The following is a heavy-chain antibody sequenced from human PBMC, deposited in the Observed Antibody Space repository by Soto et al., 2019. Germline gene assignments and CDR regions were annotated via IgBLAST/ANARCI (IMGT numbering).Heavy chain of an antibody. V-gene: IGHV3-30-3*01. CDR2: ISYDGSNK. CDR1: GFTFSSYA. J-gene: IGHJ4*02. CDR3: ARGVPIAGAGLPFDY. D-gene: IGHD6-13*01. Sequence: GGSLRLSCAASGFTFSSYAMHWVRQAPGKGLEWVAVISYDGSNKYYADSVKGRFTISRDNSKNTLYLQMNSLRAEDTAVYYCARGVPIAGAGLPFDYWGQGTLVTVSS.